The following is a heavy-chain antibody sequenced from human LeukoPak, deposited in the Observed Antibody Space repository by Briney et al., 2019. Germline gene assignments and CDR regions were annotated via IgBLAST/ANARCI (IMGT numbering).Heavy chain of an antibody. V-gene: IGHV1-69*04. D-gene: IGHD3-22*01. CDR3: AREIQYYYDSSGYYYVFDY. J-gene: IGHJ4*02. CDR2: IIPILGIA. CDR1: GGTFSSYA. Sequence: SVKVSCKASGGTFSSYAISWVRQAPGQGLEWMGRIIPILGIANYAQKFQGRVTITADKSTSTAYMELSSLRSEDTAVYYCAREIQYYYDSSGYYYVFDYWGQGTLVTVSS.